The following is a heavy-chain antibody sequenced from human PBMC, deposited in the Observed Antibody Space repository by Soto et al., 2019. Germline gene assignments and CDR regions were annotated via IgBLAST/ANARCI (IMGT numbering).Heavy chain of an antibody. CDR2: IIPIFGTA. CDR3: ARSGGVAGRDAFDI. J-gene: IGHJ3*02. Sequence: GASVKVSCKASGGTFSSYAISWVLQAPGQGLEWMGGIIPIFGTANYAQKFQGRVTITADESTSTAYMELSSLRSEDTAVYYCARSGGVAGRDAFDIWGQGTMVTVSS. D-gene: IGHD2-15*01. V-gene: IGHV1-69*13. CDR1: GGTFSSYA.